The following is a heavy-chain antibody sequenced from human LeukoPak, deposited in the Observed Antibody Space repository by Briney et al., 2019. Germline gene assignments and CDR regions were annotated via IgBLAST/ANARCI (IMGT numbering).Heavy chain of an antibody. Sequence: GGSLRLSCAASGFTFDDYAMHWVRQAPGKGLEGVSLISWDGGRTYYADSVKGRFTISRDNSKNSLYLQMNSLRAEDTALYYCAKDKFDGSGSYYFDYWGQGTMVTVSS. CDR2: ISWDGGRT. CDR1: GFTFDDYA. J-gene: IGHJ4*02. V-gene: IGHV3-43D*03. D-gene: IGHD3-10*01. CDR3: AKDKFDGSGSYYFDY.